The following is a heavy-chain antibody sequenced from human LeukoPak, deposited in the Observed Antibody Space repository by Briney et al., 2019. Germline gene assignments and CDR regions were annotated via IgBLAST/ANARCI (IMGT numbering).Heavy chain of an antibody. CDR1: GFTFSSYG. D-gene: IGHD3-22*01. V-gene: IGHV3-33*01. J-gene: IGHJ3*02. CDR2: IWYDGSNK. CDR3: ARDGLRITMILGAFDI. Sequence: GGSLRLSCAASGFTFSSYGMHWVREAPGKGLEGVAVIWYDGSNKYYADSVKGRFTISRDNSKNTLYLQMNSLRAEDTAVYYCARDGLRITMILGAFDIWGQGTMVTVSS.